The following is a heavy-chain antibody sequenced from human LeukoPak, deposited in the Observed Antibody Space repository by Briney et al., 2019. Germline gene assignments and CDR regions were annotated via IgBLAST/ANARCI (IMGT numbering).Heavy chain of an antibody. V-gene: IGHV3-30*04. D-gene: IGHD3-10*01. J-gene: IGHJ4*02. CDR1: GFTFSTSA. CDR2: VSAHGLDK. CDR3: ARAFTPGIRKALWIGDSL. Sequence: PGRSLRLSCVASGFTFSTSAMHWVRQAPGKGLEWLAVVSAHGLDKFYADSVRGRFTISKDTSQNTLFLQMNSLGSDDTGVYYCARAFTPGIRKALWIGDSLWDQGTLVTVSS.